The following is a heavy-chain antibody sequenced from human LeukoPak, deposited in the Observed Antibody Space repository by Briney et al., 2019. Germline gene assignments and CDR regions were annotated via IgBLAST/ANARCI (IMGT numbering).Heavy chain of an antibody. CDR1: GGSISSNNW. Sequence: SGTLSLTCAVSGGSISSNNWWTWVRQPPGKGLEWIGEIYQSGTTNYNPSLQSRVTISIDKSKSQFSLKLSSVTAADTAVYYCATTAAGTNFQHWGQGTLVTVSS. J-gene: IGHJ1*01. CDR3: ATTAAGTNFQH. V-gene: IGHV4-4*02. D-gene: IGHD6-13*01. CDR2: IYQSGTT.